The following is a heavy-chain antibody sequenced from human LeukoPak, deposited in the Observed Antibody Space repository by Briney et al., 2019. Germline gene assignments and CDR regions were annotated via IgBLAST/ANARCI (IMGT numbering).Heavy chain of an antibody. CDR2: ISWDGTST. CDR3: AKMAGTYSTLGYYFDY. D-gene: IGHD1-26*01. Sequence: VGSLRLSCAAPGFTFAHYTMHSVRQAPRKGLERVSHISWDGTSTYYAASVKGRFTISRDNSKDSLYLQINNLRTEDTALYFCAKMAGTYSTLGYYFDYWGQGTMVTVSS. V-gene: IGHV3-43*01. J-gene: IGHJ4*02. CDR1: GFTFAHYT.